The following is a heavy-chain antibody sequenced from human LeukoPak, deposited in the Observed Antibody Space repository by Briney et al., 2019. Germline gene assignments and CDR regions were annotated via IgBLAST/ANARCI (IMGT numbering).Heavy chain of an antibody. Sequence: SETLSLTCTVSGGSISSSSYYWGWIRQPPGKGLEWIGSIYYSGSTYYNPSLKSRVTISVDTSKNQFSLKLSSVTAADTAVYYCAGNYVRTYYYYYYMDVWGKGTTVAVSS. CDR3: AGNYVRTYYYYYYMDV. CDR2: IYYSGST. D-gene: IGHD4-11*01. CDR1: GGSISSSSYY. J-gene: IGHJ6*03. V-gene: IGHV4-39*01.